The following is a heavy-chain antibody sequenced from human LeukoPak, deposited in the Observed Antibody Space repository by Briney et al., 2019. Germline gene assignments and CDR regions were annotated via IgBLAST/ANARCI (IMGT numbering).Heavy chain of an antibody. CDR1: GGSVSSSRYY. D-gene: IGHD3-22*01. Sequence: SETLSLTCTVSGGSVSSSRYYWTWIRQLPGEGLEWIGNIYYTGSTNYNPSLKSRVTISVDTSKNQFSLKLSSVTAADTAVYYCARSGYYDSSGYYLYAFDIWGQGTMVTVSS. V-gene: IGHV4-61*01. J-gene: IGHJ3*02. CDR3: ARSGYYDSSGYYLYAFDI. CDR2: IYYTGST.